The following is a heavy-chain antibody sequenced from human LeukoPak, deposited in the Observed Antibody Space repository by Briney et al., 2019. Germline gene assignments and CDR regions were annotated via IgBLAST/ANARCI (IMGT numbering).Heavy chain of an antibody. CDR1: GGSISSSSDY. Sequence: PSETLSLTCTVSGGSISSSSDYWGWIRQPPGKGLEWIGGVSFGGTTHYSASLKSRVTIIEDTSKKQFSLKLSSVTAADTAIYYCATYTSAWGYFDFWGQGTLVTAPS. V-gene: IGHV4-39*01. CDR2: VSFGGTT. CDR3: ATYTSAWGYFDF. D-gene: IGHD6-19*01. J-gene: IGHJ4*02.